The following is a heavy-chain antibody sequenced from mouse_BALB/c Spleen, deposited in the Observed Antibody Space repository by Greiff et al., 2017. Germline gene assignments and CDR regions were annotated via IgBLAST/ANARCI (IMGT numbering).Heavy chain of an antibody. CDR2: ISSGGST. D-gene: IGHD2-1*01. V-gene: IGHV5-6-5*01. Sequence: EVQLVESGGGLAKPGGSLKLSCAASGFTFSSYAMSWVRQTPEKRLEWVASISSGGSTYYPDSVKGRFTISRDNARNILYLQMSSLRSEDTAMYYCARGDYGNYDAWFAYWGQGTLVTVSA. CDR1: GFTFSSYA. J-gene: IGHJ3*01. CDR3: ARGDYGNYDAWFAY.